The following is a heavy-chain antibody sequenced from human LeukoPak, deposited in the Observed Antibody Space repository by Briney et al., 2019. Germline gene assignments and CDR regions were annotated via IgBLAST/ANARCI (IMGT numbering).Heavy chain of an antibody. Sequence: KPSETLSLTCTVSGDSIRSYYWSWIRQPPGKGLEWIGYIYYSGSTNYNPSLKSRVTISLDTSKHQFSLKLNSVTAADTAVHYCATNYAVAGPYYFDYWGQGTLITVSS. CDR3: ATNYAVAGPYYFDY. CDR2: IYYSGST. CDR1: GDSIRSYY. V-gene: IGHV4-59*01. J-gene: IGHJ4*02. D-gene: IGHD6-19*01.